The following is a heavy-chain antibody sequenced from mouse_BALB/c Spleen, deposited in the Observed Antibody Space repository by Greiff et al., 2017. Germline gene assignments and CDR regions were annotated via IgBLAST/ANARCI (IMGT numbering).Heavy chain of an antibody. CDR3: TRGTTVDYYFDY. J-gene: IGHJ2*01. V-gene: IGHV1-5*01. Sequence: EVQLVESGTVLARPGASVKMSCKASGYTFTSYWMHWVKQRPGQGLEWIGAIYPGNSDTSYNQKFKGKAKLTAVTSTSTAYMELSSLTNEDSAVYYCTRGTTVDYYFDYWGQGTTLTVSS. CDR2: IYPGNSDT. D-gene: IGHD1-1*01. CDR1: GYTFTSYW.